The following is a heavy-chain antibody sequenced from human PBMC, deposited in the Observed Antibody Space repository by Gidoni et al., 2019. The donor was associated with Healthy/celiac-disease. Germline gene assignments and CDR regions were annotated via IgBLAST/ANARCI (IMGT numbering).Heavy chain of an antibody. Sequence: EVQLVESGGGLVQPGGSLRLSCAASGFTFSSYEMNWVRQAPGKGLEWVAYISSSGSTIYDADSVKGRFTISRDNAKNSLYLQMNSMRAEDTAVYYCARKSYVVPPRGAFDIWGQGTMVTVSS. CDR3: ARKSYVVPPRGAFDI. CDR1: GFTFSSYE. CDR2: ISSSGSTI. V-gene: IGHV3-48*03. D-gene: IGHD2-15*01. J-gene: IGHJ3*02.